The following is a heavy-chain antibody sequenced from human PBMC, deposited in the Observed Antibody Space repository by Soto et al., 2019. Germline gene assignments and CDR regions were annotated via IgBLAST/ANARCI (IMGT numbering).Heavy chain of an antibody. CDR3: ASERVVGATFYY. J-gene: IGHJ4*02. V-gene: IGHV3-30*01. D-gene: IGHD1-26*01. Sequence: SVKGRFSISRDNSKNTLYLQMTSLRIEDTAVYYCASERVVGATFYYWGQGTLVTVSS.